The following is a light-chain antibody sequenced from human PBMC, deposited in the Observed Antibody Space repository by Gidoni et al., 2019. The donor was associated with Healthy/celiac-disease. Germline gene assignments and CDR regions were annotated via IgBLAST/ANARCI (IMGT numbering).Light chain of an antibody. Sequence: DPVSITCRASQSISSYLNWYQQKPGKAPKLLIYAASSLQSGVPSRFSGSGSGTDFTLTISSLQSEDFATYYCQQSYSTLRSFGGGTKVEIK. CDR1: QSISSY. V-gene: IGKV1-39*01. J-gene: IGKJ4*01. CDR2: AAS. CDR3: QQSYSTLRS.